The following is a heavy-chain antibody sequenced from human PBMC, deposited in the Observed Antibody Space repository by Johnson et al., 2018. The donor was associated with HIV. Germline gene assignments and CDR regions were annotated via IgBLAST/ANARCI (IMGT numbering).Heavy chain of an antibody. CDR2: INWNGGIT. D-gene: IGHD1-26*01. CDR1: GFIFDDYG. J-gene: IGHJ3*01. V-gene: IGHV3-20*04. Sequence: VHLVESGGGVLRPGASLRLSCEGFGFIFDDYGLNWVRQAPGKGLEWVSGINWNGGITGYAASVKGRCTISRDNDKSSVYMQMNNLRAEDTAFYYCARRDSGSLSFDLWGQGTMVTVSS. CDR3: ARRDSGSLSFDL.